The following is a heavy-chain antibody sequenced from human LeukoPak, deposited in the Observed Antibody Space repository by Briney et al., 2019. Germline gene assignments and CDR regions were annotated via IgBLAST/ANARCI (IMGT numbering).Heavy chain of an antibody. CDR3: AGGSGWTTTY. Sequence: TGGSLRLSCAASEFTFSKYWMCWVRQAPGKGLEWVGNIKQDGSEKFYVDSVRGRFTISRDNTKNSLYLQMDSVRVEDTAVYYCAGGSGWTTTYWGQGTLVTVSS. CDR1: EFTFSKYW. J-gene: IGHJ4*02. CDR2: IKQDGSEK. V-gene: IGHV3-7*04. D-gene: IGHD3-22*01.